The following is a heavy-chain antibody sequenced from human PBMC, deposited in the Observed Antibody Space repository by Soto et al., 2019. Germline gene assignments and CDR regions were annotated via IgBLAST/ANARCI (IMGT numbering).Heavy chain of an antibody. CDR3: TKRESLSGGPADR. Sequence: PGGSLRLSCAASGFTFSSYVMRWFRQAPGKGLEWVSTINDSGGNTYYADSVKGRFTISRDNSKNTLYPQMNSLRVEDTAVYYCTKRESLSGGPADRWGQGTQVTVSS. J-gene: IGHJ5*02. V-gene: IGHV3-23*01. CDR1: GFTFSSYV. CDR2: INDSGGNT. D-gene: IGHD2-15*01.